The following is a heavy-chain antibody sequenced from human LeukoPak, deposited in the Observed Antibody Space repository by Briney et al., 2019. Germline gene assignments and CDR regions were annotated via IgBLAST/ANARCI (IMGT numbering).Heavy chain of an antibody. V-gene: IGHV3-23*01. CDR2: ISNNGGYT. CDR1: GFTFSSSA. CDR3: AKDRVPYGATRIDY. Sequence: PGGSLRLSCAASGFTFSSSAMSWVRQAPGKGLEWVSAISNNGGYTYYADSVKGRFTISRDNSKNTLYLQMNSLRAEDTAVYYCAKDRVPYGATRIDYWGQGTLVTVSS. J-gene: IGHJ4*02. D-gene: IGHD4-17*01.